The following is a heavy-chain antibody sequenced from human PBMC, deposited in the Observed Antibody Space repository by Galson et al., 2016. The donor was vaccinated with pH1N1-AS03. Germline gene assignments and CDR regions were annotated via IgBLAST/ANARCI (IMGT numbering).Heavy chain of an antibody. CDR3: VKEDGPGGQRDY. CDR2: IQHDESYT. V-gene: IGHV3-30*02. Sequence: SLRLSCAASGFSLTSYGMHWVRQAPGKGLDWVAFIQHDESYTNYAFSVKGRFIISRDSSKNMLYLQMNGVRPEDTAVYYCVKEDGPGGQRDYWGQGTLVTVSS. D-gene: IGHD2-15*01. CDR1: GFSLTSYG. J-gene: IGHJ4*02.